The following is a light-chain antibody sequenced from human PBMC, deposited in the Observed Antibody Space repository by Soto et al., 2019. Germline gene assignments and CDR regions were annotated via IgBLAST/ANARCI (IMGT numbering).Light chain of an antibody. CDR3: SSYTSSSYTSSSTLYV. J-gene: IGLJ1*01. CDR1: SNDVGGYNY. CDR2: DVS. Sequence: QSVLTQPASVSGSPGQSITISCTGTSNDVGGYNYVSWYQQYPGKAPKLMIYDVSNRPSGVSNRFSGSKSGNTASLTISGLQAEDKADYYCSSYTSSSYTSSSTLYVFGTGTKLTVL. V-gene: IGLV2-14*01.